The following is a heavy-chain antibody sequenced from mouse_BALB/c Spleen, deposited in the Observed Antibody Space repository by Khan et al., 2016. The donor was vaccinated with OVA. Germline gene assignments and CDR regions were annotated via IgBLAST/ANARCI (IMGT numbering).Heavy chain of an antibody. CDR1: GYIFTSYW. Sequence: QVRLQQSGAELVRPGASVKLSCKTSGYIFTSYWIHWIQQRSGQGLEWIAKIYPGTDNTYYNEKLKDKATLTADKSSSTAYMPLSSLKSEYSAVYCCARAEALYYFDYWGKGTTLTVSS. V-gene: IGHV1S132*01. CDR2: IYPGTDNT. D-gene: IGHD3-2*02. CDR3: ARAEALYYFDY. J-gene: IGHJ2*01.